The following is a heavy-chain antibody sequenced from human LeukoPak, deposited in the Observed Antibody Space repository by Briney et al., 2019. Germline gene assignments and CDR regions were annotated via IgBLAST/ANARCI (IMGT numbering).Heavy chain of an antibody. V-gene: IGHV4-34*01. CDR2: INHSGST. Sequence: SETLSLTCAVYGGSFSGYYWSWIRQPPGKGLEWIGEINHSGSTNYNPSLKSRVTISVDTSKNQFSLKLSSVTAADTAVYYCARALPDFRSGYRPTSYFDYWGQGTLVTVSS. CDR3: ARALPDFRSGYRPTSYFDY. CDR1: GGSFSGYY. J-gene: IGHJ4*02. D-gene: IGHD3-3*01.